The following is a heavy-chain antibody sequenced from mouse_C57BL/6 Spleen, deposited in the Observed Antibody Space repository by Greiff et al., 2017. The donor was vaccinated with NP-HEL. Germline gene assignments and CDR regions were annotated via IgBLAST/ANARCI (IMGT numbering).Heavy chain of an antibody. Sequence: EVQLQQSGAELVRPGASVKLSCTASGFNIKDYYMHWVKQRPEQGLEWIGWIDPEDGDTEYAPKFQGKATMTADTSSNTAYLQLSSLTSEDTAVYYCTRDYDYDVAWFAYWGQGTLVTVSA. CDR3: TRDYDYDVAWFAY. CDR2: IDPEDGDT. V-gene: IGHV14-1*01. J-gene: IGHJ3*01. CDR1: GFNIKDYY. D-gene: IGHD2-4*01.